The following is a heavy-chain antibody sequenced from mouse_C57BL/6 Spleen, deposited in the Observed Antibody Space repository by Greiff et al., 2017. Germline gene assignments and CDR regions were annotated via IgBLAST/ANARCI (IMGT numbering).Heavy chain of an antibody. Sequence: LQESGAELVKPGASVKMSCKASGYTFTSYWITWVKQRPGQGLEWIGDIYPGSGSTNYNEKFKSKATLTVDTSSSTAYMQLSSRTSEDSAVYYCASGGYYVSSYIAMDYWGQGTSVTVSS. J-gene: IGHJ4*01. CDR3: ASGGYYVSSYIAMDY. CDR2: IYPGSGST. CDR1: GYTFTSYW. V-gene: IGHV1-55*01. D-gene: IGHD1-1*01.